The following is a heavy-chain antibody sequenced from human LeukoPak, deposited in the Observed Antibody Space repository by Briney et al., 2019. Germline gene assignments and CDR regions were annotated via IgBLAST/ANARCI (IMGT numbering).Heavy chain of an antibody. CDR2: ISSSSSTI. D-gene: IGHD6-13*01. J-gene: IGHJ6*03. CDR1: GFTFSSYS. V-gene: IGHV3-48*01. CDR3: ARVVSSSWPTYYYYYYYMDV. Sequence: GXSLRLSCAASGFTFSSYSMNWVRQAPGKGLEWVSYISSSSSTIYYADSVKGRFTISRDNAKNSLYLQMNSLRAEDTAVYYCARVVSSSWPTYYYYYYYMDVWGKGTTVTVSS.